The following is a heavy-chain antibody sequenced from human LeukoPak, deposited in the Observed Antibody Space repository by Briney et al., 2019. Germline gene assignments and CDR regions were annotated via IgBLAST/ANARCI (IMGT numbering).Heavy chain of an antibody. CDR3: ASMRRGASYLYAFDF. CDR2: IYYSGST. D-gene: IGHD1-26*01. J-gene: IGHJ3*01. Sequence: SETLSLTCGVSGGSNSSRSYYWDCIRQPPGKGVEWIGTIYYSGSTYYNPSLKSRVTISVDTSKNQFSLKVTCVTAADTAVYYCASMRRGASYLYAFDFLGQGTMVTVSA. CDR1: GGSNSSRSYY. V-gene: IGHV4-39*01.